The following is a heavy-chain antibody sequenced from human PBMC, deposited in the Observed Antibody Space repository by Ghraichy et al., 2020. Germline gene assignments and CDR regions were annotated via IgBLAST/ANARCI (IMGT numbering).Heavy chain of an antibody. V-gene: IGHV1-2*02. CDR2: IHPSSGGT. D-gene: IGHD6-6*01. CDR3: ASSYSSSSFYHGKDV. J-gene: IGHJ6*02. CDR1: GYTFTGDY. Sequence: ASVKVSCKASGYTFTGDYIHWERQAPGQGLDRMGWIHPSSGGTKYVQKFQGRVTMARDTSINTAYMELSRLRSDDTAIYYCASSYSSSSFYHGKDVWGQGNTVTVSS.